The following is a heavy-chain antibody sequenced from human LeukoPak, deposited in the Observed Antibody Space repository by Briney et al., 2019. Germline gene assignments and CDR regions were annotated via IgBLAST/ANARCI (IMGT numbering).Heavy chain of an antibody. Sequence: VASVKVSCKASGYTFTDYYMHWVRQTPGQGLEWMGCINPNSADTNYAQNFQGRLTITRDTSNSTAYLELSRLRSDDTAVCYCAGTGTRNHNYDYWGQGTLVTVSS. V-gene: IGHV1-2*02. CDR3: AGTGTRNHNYDY. J-gene: IGHJ4*02. CDR1: GYTFTDYY. D-gene: IGHD3/OR15-3a*01. CDR2: INPNSADT.